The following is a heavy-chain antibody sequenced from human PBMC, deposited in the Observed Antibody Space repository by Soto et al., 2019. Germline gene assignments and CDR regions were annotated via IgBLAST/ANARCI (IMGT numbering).Heavy chain of an antibody. J-gene: IGHJ4*02. CDR2: IYYSGST. CDR3: ARHPGRMEKFDY. V-gene: IGHV4-39*01. D-gene: IGHD3-10*01. CDR1: GGSISSSSYY. Sequence: PSETLSLTCTVSGGSISSSSYYWGWIRQPPGKGLEWIGSIYYSGSTYYNPSLKSRVTISVDTSKNQFSLKLSSVTAADTAVYYCARHPGRMEKFDYWGQGTLVTVSS.